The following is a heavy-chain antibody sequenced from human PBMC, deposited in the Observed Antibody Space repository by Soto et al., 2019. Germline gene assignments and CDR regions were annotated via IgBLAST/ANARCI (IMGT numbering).Heavy chain of an antibody. D-gene: IGHD2-15*01. CDR2: INHSGSA. V-gene: IGHV4-34*01. CDR3: ARAAPRYCSGGSCYSGRDY. J-gene: IGHJ4*02. Sequence: PQTRSLTCAVDGDSFSACVCTVFRQTPGKCLQWIGQINHSGSASYNPSLKSRVTISVHTSNSQFSLELSSVTAADTAVYYCARAAPRYCSGGSCYSGRDYWGQGTLVTVS. CDR1: GDSFSACV.